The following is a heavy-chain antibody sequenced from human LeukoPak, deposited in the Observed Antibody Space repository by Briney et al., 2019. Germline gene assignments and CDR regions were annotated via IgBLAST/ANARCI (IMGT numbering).Heavy chain of an antibody. V-gene: IGHV3-74*01. CDR3: VTGHYDCRMYFDL. Sequence: GYLSFYCGAYALTINKYNIQRLPPAPGQGLVWVSQIKFDWSLASYADSVEGRFTISRDNTKNTLYLQMNSLGSEDTAVYYCVTGHYDCRMYFDLWGGGTVVSVS. J-gene: IGHJ2*01. D-gene: IGHD3-16*01. CDR2: IKFDWSLA. CDR1: ALTINKYN.